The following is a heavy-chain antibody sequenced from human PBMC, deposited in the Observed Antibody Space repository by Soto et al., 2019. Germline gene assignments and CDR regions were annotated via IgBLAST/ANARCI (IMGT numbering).Heavy chain of an antibody. V-gene: IGHV3-23*01. CDR2: ISGSGGST. D-gene: IGHD6-13*01. J-gene: IGHJ6*02. CDR1: GFTFSSYA. CDR3: AKDFRAAAGTYYYYYGMDV. Sequence: PGGSLRLSCAASGFTFSSYAMSWVRQAPGKGLEWVSAISGSGGSTYYADSVKGRFTISRDNSKNTLYLQMNSLRAEDTAVYYCAKDFRAAAGTYYYYYGMDVWGQGTTVTVSS.